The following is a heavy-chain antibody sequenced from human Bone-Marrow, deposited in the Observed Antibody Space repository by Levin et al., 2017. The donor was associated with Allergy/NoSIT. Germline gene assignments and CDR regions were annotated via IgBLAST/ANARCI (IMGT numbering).Heavy chain of an antibody. J-gene: IGHJ4*02. CDR3: ARDGDYEDY. V-gene: IGHV1-18*01. D-gene: IGHD4-17*01. CDR2: ITTDNGHT. Sequence: GESLKISCKASGYTFTSYGMSWVRQAPGQGLEWMGWITTDNGHTKYPQKFRGRATMTTDTSTTTAYMELRSLRSDDTAVYYCARDGDYEDYWGQGTLVTVSS. CDR1: GYTFTSYG.